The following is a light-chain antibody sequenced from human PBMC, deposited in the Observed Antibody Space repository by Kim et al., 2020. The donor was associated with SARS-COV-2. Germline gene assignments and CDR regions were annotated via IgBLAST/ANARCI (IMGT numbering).Light chain of an antibody. J-gene: IGKJ3*01. Sequence: DFHMTQSPPTLSASVGDRVTITCRASQSISGWLAWYQQKPGTAPKLLIYHASSLQSGVPSRFSGSASGTEFTLTISSLQPDDLATYYRHHLGAFGLGTKVDIK. CDR1: QSISGW. V-gene: IGKV1-5*01. CDR2: HAS. CDR3: HHLGA.